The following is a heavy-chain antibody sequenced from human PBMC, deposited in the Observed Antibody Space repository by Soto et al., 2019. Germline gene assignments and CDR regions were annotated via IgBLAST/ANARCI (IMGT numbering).Heavy chain of an antibody. CDR3: TRDPALGAYYHYNFDY. V-gene: IGHV3-48*02. CDR2: ISGTGSTL. J-gene: IGHJ4*02. CDR1: GFTFSLYS. D-gene: IGHD3-3*01. Sequence: GGSLRLSCAASGFTFSLYSMNWVRQAPGRGLEWVSYISGTGSTLYYAASVKGASAPCRDQDRSSAYQTIDSQGDETTAVYCCTRDPALGAYYHYNFDYWGQGALVTVSS.